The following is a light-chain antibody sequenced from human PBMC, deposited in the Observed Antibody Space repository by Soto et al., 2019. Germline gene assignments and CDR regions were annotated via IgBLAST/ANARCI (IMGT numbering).Light chain of an antibody. V-gene: IGKV3-20*01. CDR3: QQYGSSPRT. Sequence: EIVLTQSPCTLSLSPGERATLTCRASQSVSSSYLAWYQQKPGQAPRLIIYGASSRATGLPDRFSGSGSGTDFTLTISSLEPEDFAVYYCQQYGSSPRTFGQGTKVEIK. J-gene: IGKJ1*01. CDR2: GAS. CDR1: QSVSSSY.